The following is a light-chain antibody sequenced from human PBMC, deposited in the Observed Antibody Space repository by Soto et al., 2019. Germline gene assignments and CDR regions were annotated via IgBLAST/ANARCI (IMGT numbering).Light chain of an antibody. CDR3: QQSYGPLHS. CDR1: QSISTY. Sequence: DIQMTQSPSSLSASVGDRVTITCRASQSISTYLHWYQEKPGRPPKLLIYAASSLQSGVPSRFTGRGSGTDFTLTISSLQPEDFATYYCQQSYGPLHSVGPGTKVEIK. V-gene: IGKV1-39*01. J-gene: IGKJ3*01. CDR2: AAS.